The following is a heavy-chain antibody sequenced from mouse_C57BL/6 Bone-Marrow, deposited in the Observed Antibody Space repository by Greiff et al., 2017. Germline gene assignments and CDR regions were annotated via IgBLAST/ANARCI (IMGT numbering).Heavy chain of an antibody. J-gene: IGHJ3*01. CDR1: GYTFTSYG. CDR3: ARSAGRAWFAY. V-gene: IGHV1-81*01. Sequence: ESGAELARPGASVKLSCKASGYTFTSYGISWVKQRTGQGLEWIGEIYPRSGNTYYNEKFKGKATLTADKSSSTAYMELRSLTSEDSAVYFCARSAGRAWFAYGGQGTLVTVSA. CDR2: IYPRSGNT. D-gene: IGHD3-3*01.